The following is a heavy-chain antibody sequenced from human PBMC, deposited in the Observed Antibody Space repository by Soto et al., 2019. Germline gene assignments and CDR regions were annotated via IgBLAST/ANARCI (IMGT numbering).Heavy chain of an antibody. J-gene: IGHJ4*02. D-gene: IGHD1-26*01. CDR3: ARGAHSGSPVRY. CDR2: IIPIFGTA. V-gene: IGHV1-69*13. Sequence: SLQVSCKTSGETFSSYAISWVRQVPGQGLEWMGGIIPIFGTANYAQKFQGRVTITADESTSTAYMELSSLRSEDTAMYYCARGAHSGSPVRYWGQGTLVNVS. CDR1: GETFSSYA.